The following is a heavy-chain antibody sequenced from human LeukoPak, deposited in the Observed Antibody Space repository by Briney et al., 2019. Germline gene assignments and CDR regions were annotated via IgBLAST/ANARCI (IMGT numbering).Heavy chain of an antibody. D-gene: IGHD3-22*01. CDR2: ISGSGGGT. CDR3: ATRRVVIRVILVGFHKEAYYFDS. V-gene: IGHV3-23*01. CDR1: GFTVSSNY. J-gene: IGHJ4*02. Sequence: PGGSLRLSCAASGFTVSSNYMSWVRQAPGKGLEWVAGISGSGGGTNYADSVRGRFTISRDNSKNTLYLQMNSLGAEATAVYFCATRRVVIRVILVGFHKEAYYFDSWGQGALVTVSS.